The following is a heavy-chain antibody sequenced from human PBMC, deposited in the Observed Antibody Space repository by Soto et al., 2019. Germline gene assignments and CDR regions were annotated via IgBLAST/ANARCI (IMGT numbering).Heavy chain of an antibody. CDR3: AKDNIRGFYGDYLYYFDY. CDR2: ISGSGGST. D-gene: IGHD4-17*01. V-gene: IGHV3-23*01. J-gene: IGHJ4*02. Sequence: GGSLRLSCAASGFTFSSYAMSWVRQAPGKGLEWVSAISGSGGSTYYADSVKGRFTISRDNSKNTLYLQMNSLRAEDTAVYYCAKDNIRGFYGDYLYYFDYWGQGTLVTVSS. CDR1: GFTFSSYA.